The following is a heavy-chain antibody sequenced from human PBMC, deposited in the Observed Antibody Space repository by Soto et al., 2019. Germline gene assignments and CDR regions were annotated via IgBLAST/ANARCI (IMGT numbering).Heavy chain of an antibody. V-gene: IGHV1-8*01. CDR2: MNPNSGNT. CDR1: GYTFTSQV. CDR3: ARGFKRTYYDFWSGQSYYYYMDV. D-gene: IGHD3-3*01. Sequence: GASVKVSCKACGYTFTSQVINWVRQATGQGLEWMGWMNPNSGNTGYAQKFQGRVTMTRNTSISTAYMELSSLRSEDTAVYYCARGFKRTYYDFWSGQSYYYYMDVWGKGTTVTVSS. J-gene: IGHJ6*03.